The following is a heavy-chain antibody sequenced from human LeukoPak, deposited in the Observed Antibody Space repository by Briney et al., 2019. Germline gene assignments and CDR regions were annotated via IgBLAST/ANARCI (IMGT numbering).Heavy chain of an antibody. CDR2: INQDGSEK. CDR3: SSAGAPAGPRWYLDL. Sequence: GGSLRLSCGGSGFTFRSHLVSWVRQAPGEGLEWMANINQDGSEKNYVDSLKGRFTISRDNAKSPVYLQINSLRDEDTAVYYCSSAGAPAGPRWYLDLWGRGTLVTVSS. D-gene: IGHD6-13*01. V-gene: IGHV3-7*01. J-gene: IGHJ2*01. CDR1: GFTFRSHL.